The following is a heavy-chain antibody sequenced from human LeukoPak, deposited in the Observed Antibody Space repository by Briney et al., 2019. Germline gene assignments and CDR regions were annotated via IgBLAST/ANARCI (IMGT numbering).Heavy chain of an antibody. CDR3: ASGSSGYDP. V-gene: IGHV4-4*07. D-gene: IGHD5-12*01. CDR2: IYSSGTT. J-gene: IGHJ5*02. Sequence: PSETLSLTCTVSGGSISNYCWSWIRQPAGKGLEWIGRIYSSGTTIYNPSLKSRVTMSVDTSKNQFSLKLSSVTAADTAVYSCASGSSGYDPWGQGTLVTVSS. CDR1: GGSISNYC.